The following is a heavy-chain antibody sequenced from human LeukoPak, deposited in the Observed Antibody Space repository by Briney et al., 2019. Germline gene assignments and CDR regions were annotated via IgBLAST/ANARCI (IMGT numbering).Heavy chain of an antibody. Sequence: GGSLRLSCAASGFTVSSSYMSWVRQAPGKGLEWVSVIYSGGSTYYADSVKGRFTISRDNSKNTLYLQMNSLRAEDTAVYYCAREGRKEDAFDIWGQGTMVTVSS. CDR3: AREGRKEDAFDI. CDR1: GFTVSSSY. J-gene: IGHJ3*02. V-gene: IGHV3-53*01. CDR2: IYSGGST.